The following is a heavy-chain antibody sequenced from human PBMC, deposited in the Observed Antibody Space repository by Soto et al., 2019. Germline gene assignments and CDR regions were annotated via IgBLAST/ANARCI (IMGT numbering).Heavy chain of an antibody. Sequence: SETLSLTCTVSGGSMSSYYWSWIRQPPGKGLEWIGYIYYSGTTNNNPSLKSRVTISVDTSTNQFSLKLTSVTAADTAVYYWARYYGSVFDPWGQGTLVTVSS. CDR3: ARYYGSVFDP. J-gene: IGHJ5*02. V-gene: IGHV4-59*08. CDR1: GGSMSSYY. CDR2: IYYSGTT. D-gene: IGHD3-10*01.